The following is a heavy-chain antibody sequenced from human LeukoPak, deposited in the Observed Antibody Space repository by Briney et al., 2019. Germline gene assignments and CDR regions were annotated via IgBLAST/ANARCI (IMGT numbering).Heavy chain of an antibody. J-gene: IGHJ3*02. V-gene: IGHV4-31*03. CDR3: ARLKGYSDRSGYFCDAFDI. CDR1: GGSISSGGYY. Sequence: SQTLSFTCTVSGGSISSGGYYYSWIRQLPGKGLESIGYIYYSGSAYYNPSLKSRLTISVDTSKNQFSLILSSVTAADTAVYYCARLKGYSDRSGYFCDAFDIWGQGTMVTVSS. CDR2: IYYSGSA. D-gene: IGHD3-22*01.